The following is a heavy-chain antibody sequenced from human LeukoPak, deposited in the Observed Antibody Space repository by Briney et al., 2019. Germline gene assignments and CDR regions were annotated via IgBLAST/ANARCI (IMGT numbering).Heavy chain of an antibody. CDR3: ARDSADNLD. CDR1: GFTFTGYY. CDR2: MNPNSGNT. Sequence: ASVKVSCKASGFTFTGYYMHWVRQATGQGLEWMGWMNPNSGNTGYAQKFQGRVTMTRNTSISTAYMELSSLRSEDTAVYYCARDSADNLDWGQGTLVTVSS. D-gene: IGHD3-9*01. V-gene: IGHV1-8*02. J-gene: IGHJ4*02.